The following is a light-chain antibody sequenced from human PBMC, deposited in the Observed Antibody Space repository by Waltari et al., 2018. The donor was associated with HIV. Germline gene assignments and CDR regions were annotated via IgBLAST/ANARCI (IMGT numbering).Light chain of an antibody. CDR3: QQYYRTLCT. Sequence: IVMTQCPDSLAVALGEGATVSCDSSQCIFFSSHNQHYLAWYQQKLGQPPKLLIYWASTRESGVPDRIVGRESGKEFDLTISSLQAHDVAVYYCQQYYRTLCTLGHGTTLEL. CDR2: WAS. J-gene: IGKJ2*02. V-gene: IGKV4-1*01. CDR1: QCIFFSSHNQHY.